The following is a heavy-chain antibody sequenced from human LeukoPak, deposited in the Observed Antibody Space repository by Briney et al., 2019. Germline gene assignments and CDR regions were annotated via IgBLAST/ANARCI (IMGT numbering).Heavy chain of an antibody. CDR3: ARASWVSDPDAVR. CDR2: LRGNDET. J-gene: IGHJ4*02. CDR1: GISFRNYA. D-gene: IGHD3-10*01. Sequence: GGSLRLSCAASGISFRNYAMSWVRQAPARGPEWVSSLRGNDETFYADSVKGRFTLSRDDSRNTVYLQLNILRVEDTAKYYCARASWVSDPDAVRWGQGTQVTVSS. V-gene: IGHV3-23*01.